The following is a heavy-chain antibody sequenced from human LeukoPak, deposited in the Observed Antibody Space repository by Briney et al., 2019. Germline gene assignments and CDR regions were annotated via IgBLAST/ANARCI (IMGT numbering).Heavy chain of an antibody. D-gene: IGHD6-6*01. CDR2: IHTSGNT. V-gene: IGHV4-4*07. CDR3: AREGSMTARPFVSIDY. J-gene: IGHJ4*02. CDR1: GGSISTYY. Sequence: PSETLSLTCTVSGGSISTYYWSWIRQPAGKGLEWIGRIHTSGNTDYNPCLKSRVTMSVDTSKNQFSLKLSSVTAADTAVYYCAREGSMTARPFVSIDYWGQGTLVTISS.